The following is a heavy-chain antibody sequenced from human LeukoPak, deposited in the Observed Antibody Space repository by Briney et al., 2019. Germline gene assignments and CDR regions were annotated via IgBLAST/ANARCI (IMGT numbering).Heavy chain of an antibody. J-gene: IGHJ4*02. Sequence: GRSLRLSCAASGFTFSTYGMHWVRQASGKGLEWLTDIWYDGSNKYYTDSVKGRFTISRDNSKNTLYLQMSSLRAEDTAVYYCARDSNSYGSGATIDYWGQGTLVTVSS. CDR3: ARDSNSYGSGATIDY. D-gene: IGHD3-10*01. CDR1: GFTFSTYG. CDR2: IWYDGSNK. V-gene: IGHV3-33*01.